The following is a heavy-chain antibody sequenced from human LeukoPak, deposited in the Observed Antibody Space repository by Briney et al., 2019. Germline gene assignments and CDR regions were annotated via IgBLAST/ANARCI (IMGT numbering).Heavy chain of an antibody. CDR1: LGSISSGGYY. D-gene: IGHD3-10*01. V-gene: IGHV4-61*08. CDR3: ARLRFTDDYYYGMDV. Sequence: SETLSVTCTVSLGSISSGGYYWSWIRQHPGKGLEWIGYIYSGSTNYNPSLKSRVTISVDTTKNQFSLKLSSVTAADTAVYYCARLRFTDDYYYGMDVWGQGTTVTVSS. CDR2: IYSGST. J-gene: IGHJ6*02.